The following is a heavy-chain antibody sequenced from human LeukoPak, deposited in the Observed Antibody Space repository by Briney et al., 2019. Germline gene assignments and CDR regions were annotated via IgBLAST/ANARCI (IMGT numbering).Heavy chain of an antibody. Sequence: SETLSLTCTVSGGSISSYYWSWIRQPAGKGLEWIGRIYTSGSTNYNPSLKSRVTISVDTSKNQFSLKLSSVTAADTAVYYCARGRAKAIRGVIIYYYYMDVWGKGTTVTISS. D-gene: IGHD3-10*01. CDR2: IYTSGST. V-gene: IGHV4-4*07. CDR3: ARGRAKAIRGVIIYYYYMDV. CDR1: GGSISSYY. J-gene: IGHJ6*03.